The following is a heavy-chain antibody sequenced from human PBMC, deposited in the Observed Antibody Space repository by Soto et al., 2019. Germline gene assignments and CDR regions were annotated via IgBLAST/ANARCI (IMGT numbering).Heavy chain of an antibody. CDR3: ASTGPY. Sequence: GGSLRLSCAASGFTFSSYGMHWVRQAPGKGLEWVAVIWFDGSNKFYADSVKGRFTISRDNSKNTVSLQMNSLIDEDSAAYYCASTGPYWGQGNLVTVSS. CDR2: IWFDGSNK. CDR1: GFTFSSYG. J-gene: IGHJ4*02. V-gene: IGHV3-33*01.